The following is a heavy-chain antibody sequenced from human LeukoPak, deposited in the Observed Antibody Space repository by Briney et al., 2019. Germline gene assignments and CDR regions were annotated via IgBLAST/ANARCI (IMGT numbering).Heavy chain of an antibody. J-gene: IGHJ4*02. CDR2: IKSKTDGETT. CDR1: GFTFTNAW. CDR3: TTDLGTYYHGSQRLIPIDY. V-gene: IGHV3-15*05. D-gene: IGHD3-10*01. Sequence: GGSLRLSCVDSGFTFTNAWMSWVRQAPGKGLEWIGRIKSKTDGETTNYAGPVRGRFTISRDDSKSAVYLQMNSLKIEGTAVYYCTTDLGTYYHGSQRLIPIDYWGQGTLVTVSS.